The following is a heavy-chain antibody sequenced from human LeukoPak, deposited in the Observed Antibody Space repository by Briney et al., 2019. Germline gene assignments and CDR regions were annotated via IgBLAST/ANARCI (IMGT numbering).Heavy chain of an antibody. J-gene: IGHJ3*02. D-gene: IGHD6-13*01. CDR1: GFTFHFYS. Sequence: GGSLRLSCAASGFTFHFYSMTWVRQAPGKGLEWVSYISSRSSTIYYTDSVKGRFTISRDNAKNSLYLQMNSLRAEDTAVYYCAREGQGAAAGRPDAFDIWGQGTMVTVSS. CDR3: AREGQGAAAGRPDAFDI. V-gene: IGHV3-48*04. CDR2: ISSRSSTI.